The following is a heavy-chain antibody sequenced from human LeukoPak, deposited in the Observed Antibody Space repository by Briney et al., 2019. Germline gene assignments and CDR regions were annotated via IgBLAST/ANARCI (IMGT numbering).Heavy chain of an antibody. CDR3: ARGCDSSGTNAFDI. Sequence: PSETLSLTCTVSGGSISSYYWSWIRQPPGKGLEWLGYIYYSGSTNYNPSLKSRVTISVDTSKNQFSLKLSSVTAADTAVYYCARGCDSSGTNAFDIWGQGTMVTVSS. V-gene: IGHV4-59*01. J-gene: IGHJ3*02. CDR2: IYYSGST. D-gene: IGHD3-22*01. CDR1: GGSISSYY.